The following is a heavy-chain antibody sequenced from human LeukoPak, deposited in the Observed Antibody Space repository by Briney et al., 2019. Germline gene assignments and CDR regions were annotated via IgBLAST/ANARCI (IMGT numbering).Heavy chain of an antibody. Sequence: ASVKVSCKASGYTFTSYDINWVRQATGQGPEWMGWMNPNSGNTGYAQKFQGRVTMTRNTSISTAYMELSSLRSEDTAVYYCARAYYDFWSGYYTPYYYYYGMDVWGQGTTVTVSS. CDR1: GYTFTSYD. D-gene: IGHD3-3*01. J-gene: IGHJ6*02. V-gene: IGHV1-8*01. CDR3: ARAYYDFWSGYYTPYYYYYGMDV. CDR2: MNPNSGNT.